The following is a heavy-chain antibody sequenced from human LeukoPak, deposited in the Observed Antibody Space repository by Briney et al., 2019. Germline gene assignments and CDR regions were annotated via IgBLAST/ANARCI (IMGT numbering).Heavy chain of an antibody. CDR2: IYSSGST. CDR1: GGSITSYY. CDR3: ARAPTREGGGALFDY. V-gene: IGHV4-4*07. Sequence: SETLSLTCTVSGGSITSYYWSWIRQPAGKGLEWIGRIYSSGSTNFNPSLKSRVTMSVDTSKNQISLNLTSATAADTAVYYCARAPTREGGGALFDYWGQGTLVTVSS. J-gene: IGHJ4*02. D-gene: IGHD3-16*01.